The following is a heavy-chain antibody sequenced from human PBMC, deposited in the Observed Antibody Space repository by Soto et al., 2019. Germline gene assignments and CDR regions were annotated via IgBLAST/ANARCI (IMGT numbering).Heavy chain of an antibody. CDR1: GFSSSSYW. V-gene: IGHV3-74*01. J-gene: IGHJ4*02. D-gene: IGHD6-19*01. CDR3: VRAVAAQYGVLDY. Sequence: EVQLVESGGGLVQPGGSLRLSCATSGFSSSSYWMHWVRQAPGKGLVWVSRVSPDGITTNYADSVKGRITISRDNGENTLYLLRSSLRAADTALYYCVRAVAAQYGVLDYWGQGTLVTVSS. CDR2: VSPDGITT.